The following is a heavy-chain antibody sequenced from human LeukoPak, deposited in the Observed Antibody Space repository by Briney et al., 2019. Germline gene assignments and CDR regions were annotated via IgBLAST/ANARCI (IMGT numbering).Heavy chain of an antibody. CDR2: ISATSGTI. CDR1: GFTFSSYP. CDR3: ARGGYEFDS. Sequence: GGSLRLSCAASGFTFSSYPMYWVRQAPGKGLEWVSYISATSGTIYYADSVRGRFTISRDNAKNSLYLQMNSLRDEDSAVYYCARGGYEFDSWGQGTLVTVSS. V-gene: IGHV3-48*02. J-gene: IGHJ4*02. D-gene: IGHD5-12*01.